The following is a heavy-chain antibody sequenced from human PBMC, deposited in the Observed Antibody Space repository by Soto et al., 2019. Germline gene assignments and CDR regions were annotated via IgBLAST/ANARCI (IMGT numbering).Heavy chain of an antibody. D-gene: IGHD2-8*01. CDR1: GGTFSSYA. J-gene: IGHJ6*02. Sequence: GASVKVSCKASGGTFSSYAISWVRQAPGQGLEWMGGIIPIFGTANYAQKFQGRVTITADESTSTAYMELSSLRSEDTAVYYCARGYCTNGVCYIPDLYYYYGMDVWGQGTTLTVSS. V-gene: IGHV1-69*13. CDR3: ARGYCTNGVCYIPDLYYYYGMDV. CDR2: IIPIFGTA.